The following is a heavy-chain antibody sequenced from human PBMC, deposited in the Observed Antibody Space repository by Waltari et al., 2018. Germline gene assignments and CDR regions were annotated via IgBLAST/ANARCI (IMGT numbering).Heavy chain of an antibody. D-gene: IGHD6-13*01. Sequence: EVQLVESGGGLVHPGGSLRLSCAASGFTFVTSAMTWVRQAPGRGRGWVARIGGLALTTFDADSVKGRFSISRDNSKKTLYLQINGLTADDTAVYYCAKVAGIAAAEFHFDFWGRGTLVTVSS. J-gene: IGHJ4*02. CDR3: AKVAGIAAAEFHFDF. CDR1: GFTFVTSA. CDR2: IGGLALTT. V-gene: IGHV3-23*04.